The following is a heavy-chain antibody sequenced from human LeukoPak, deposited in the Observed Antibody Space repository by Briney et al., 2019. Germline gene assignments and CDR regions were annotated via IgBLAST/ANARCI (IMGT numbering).Heavy chain of an antibody. Sequence: GGSLRLSCAASGFTFSSYEMNWVRQAPGKGLEWVSYISSSGSTIYYADSVKGRFTISRDNAKNSLYLQMNSLRAEDTAVYYCARGEDYYDSTHFDYWGQGTLVTVSS. CDR1: GFTFSSYE. CDR3: ARGEDYYDSTHFDY. V-gene: IGHV3-48*03. CDR2: ISSSGSTI. J-gene: IGHJ4*02. D-gene: IGHD3-22*01.